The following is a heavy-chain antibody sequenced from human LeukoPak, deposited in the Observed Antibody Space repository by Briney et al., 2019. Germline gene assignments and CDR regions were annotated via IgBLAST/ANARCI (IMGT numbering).Heavy chain of an antibody. Sequence: GASVKVSCKASGYTFTGYYMHWVRQAPGQGLEWMGWINPNSGGTNYAQKFQGRVTMTRDTSISTAYMELSRLRSDDTAVYYCARDGQYSSSSRPYYYYMDVWGKGTTVTVSS. V-gene: IGHV1-2*02. CDR3: ARDGQYSSSSRPYYYYMDV. D-gene: IGHD6-6*01. CDR2: INPNSGGT. J-gene: IGHJ6*03. CDR1: GYTFTGYY.